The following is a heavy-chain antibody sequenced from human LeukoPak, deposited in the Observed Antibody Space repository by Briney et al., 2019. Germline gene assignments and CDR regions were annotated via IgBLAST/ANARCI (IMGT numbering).Heavy chain of an antibody. CDR1: GGSISSGSYY. D-gene: IGHD3-10*01. Sequence: SETLSLTCTVSGGSISSGSYYWSWIRQPAGKGLEWIGRIYTSGSTNYNPSLKSRVTISVDTSKNQFSLKLSSVTAADTAVYYCARLVRGVVALDYWGQGTLVTVSS. CDR2: IYTSGST. V-gene: IGHV4-61*02. CDR3: ARLVRGVVALDY. J-gene: IGHJ4*02.